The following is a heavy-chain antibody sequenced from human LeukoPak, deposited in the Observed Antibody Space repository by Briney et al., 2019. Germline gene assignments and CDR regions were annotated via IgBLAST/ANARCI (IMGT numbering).Heavy chain of an antibody. CDR1: GFTFSTHS. J-gene: IGHJ4*02. CDR2: ISGGGTI. CDR3: ARANAAAEDY. Sequence: GGSLRLSCAASGFTFSTHSMNWVRQAPGKGLEWVSYISGGGTIYYADSVKGRFIISRDNAKNSLYLQMNSLRVEDTAVYYCARANAAAEDYWGQGTLVTVSS. D-gene: IGHD6-13*01. V-gene: IGHV3-48*01.